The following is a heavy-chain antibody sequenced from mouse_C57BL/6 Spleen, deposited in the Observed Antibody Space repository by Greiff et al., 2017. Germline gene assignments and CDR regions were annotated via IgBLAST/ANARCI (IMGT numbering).Heavy chain of an antibody. CDR2: INPSNGGT. CDR1: GYTFTSYW. V-gene: IGHV1-53*01. D-gene: IGHD1-1*01. J-gene: IGHJ1*03. CDR3: ARGEDYYGGSHWYFDV. Sequence: QVQLQQPGTELVKPGASVKLSCKASGYTFTSYWMHWVKQRPGQGLEWIGNINPSNGGTNYNEKFKSKATLTVDKSSSTAYMQLSSLTSEDSAVYYCARGEDYYGGSHWYFDVWGTGTTVTVSS.